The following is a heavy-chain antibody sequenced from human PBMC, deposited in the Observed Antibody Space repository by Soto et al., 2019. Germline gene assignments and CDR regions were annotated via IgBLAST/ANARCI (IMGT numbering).Heavy chain of an antibody. V-gene: IGHV3-11*01. CDR1: GFTFSDYY. Sequence: GGSLRLSCAASGFTFSDYYMSWIRQAPGKGLEWVSYISSSGSTIYYADSVKGRFTISRDNAKNSLYLQMNSLRAEDTAVYYCAREDIVVVPAAMRDDYYYYMDVWGKGTTVTVSS. CDR2: ISSSGSTI. D-gene: IGHD2-2*01. J-gene: IGHJ6*03. CDR3: AREDIVVVPAAMRDDYYYYMDV.